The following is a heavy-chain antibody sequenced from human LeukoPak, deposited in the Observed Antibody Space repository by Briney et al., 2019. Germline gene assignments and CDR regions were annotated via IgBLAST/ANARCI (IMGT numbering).Heavy chain of an antibody. Sequence: SQTLSLTCAVSGGSISSGGYSWSWIRQPPGEGLEWIGYMYHSGSTYYNPSLKSRVTISVDTSKNQFSQKLSSVTAADTAVYYCARDAGGIAAAGREYDYWGQGTLVTVSS. D-gene: IGHD6-13*01. CDR2: MYHSGST. CDR1: GGSISSGGYS. V-gene: IGHV4-30-2*01. CDR3: ARDAGGIAAAGREYDY. J-gene: IGHJ4*02.